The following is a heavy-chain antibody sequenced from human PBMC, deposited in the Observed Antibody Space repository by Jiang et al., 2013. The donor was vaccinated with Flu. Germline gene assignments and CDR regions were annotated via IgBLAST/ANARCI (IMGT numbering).Heavy chain of an antibody. J-gene: IGHJ5*02. CDR1: GYTFSTYY. Sequence: GAEVKKPGASVKVSCKASGYTFSTYYIHWFRQAPGQGLEWMGLVDPSGGSTSYSQKFQGRVTMTRDTSTSTVYMALSSLRSEDTALYYCTREGPVGGSYNWFDPWGQGTLVTVSS. CDR3: TREGPVGGSYNWFDP. D-gene: IGHD6-19*01. V-gene: IGHV1-46*01. CDR2: VDPSGGST.